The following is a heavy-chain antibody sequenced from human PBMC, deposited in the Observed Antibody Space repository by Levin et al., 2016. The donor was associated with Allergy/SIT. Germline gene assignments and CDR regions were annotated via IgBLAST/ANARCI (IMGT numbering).Heavy chain of an antibody. CDR1: GGTFSSYA. V-gene: IGHV1-69*13. CDR3: AGKKDYGPYYYYYGMDV. CDR2: IIPIFGTA. Sequence: SVKVSCKASGGTFSSYAISWVRQAPGQGLEWMGGIIPIFGTANYAQKFQGRVTITADESTSTAYMELSSLRSEDTAVYYCAGKKDYGPYYYYYGMDVWGQGTTVTVSS. J-gene: IGHJ6*02. D-gene: IGHD4-17*01.